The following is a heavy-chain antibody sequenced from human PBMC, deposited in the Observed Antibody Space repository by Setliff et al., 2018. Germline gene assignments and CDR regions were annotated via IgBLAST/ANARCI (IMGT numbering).Heavy chain of an antibody. V-gene: IGHV4-61*02. CDR1: GGSFDSGAHY. CDR2: LHTSGSI. J-gene: IGHJ4*02. D-gene: IGHD1-26*01. CDR3: ARDNTMVGATDY. Sequence: PSETLSLTCTVTGGSFDSGAHYWSWIRQPAGKVPEWIGRLHTSGSIDYNPSLKSRVTISVDTSKNQFSLRLRSVTAADTAVYFCARDNTMVGATDYWGLGTLVTVSS.